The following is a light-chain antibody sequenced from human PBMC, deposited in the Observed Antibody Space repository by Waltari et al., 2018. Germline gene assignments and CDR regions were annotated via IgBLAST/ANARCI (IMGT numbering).Light chain of an antibody. V-gene: IGKV1-17*01. Sequence: DIPMTQSPSSLSASVGDRVTITCRASQGITNHLGWYKQKPGKAPRRLICAAANLEGGVPARFSGSGSGTEFTLTISSLQPEDFATYYCLQHNTYPFAFGPGTTVDIK. J-gene: IGKJ3*01. CDR3: LQHNTYPFA. CDR1: QGITNH. CDR2: AAA.